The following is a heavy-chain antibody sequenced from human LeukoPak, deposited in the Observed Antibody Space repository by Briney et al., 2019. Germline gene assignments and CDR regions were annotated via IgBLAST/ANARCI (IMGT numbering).Heavy chain of an antibody. CDR1: GGTFSSYA. Sequence: ASVKVSCKASGGTFSSYAISWVRQAPGQRLEWMGWINAGNGNTKYSQKFQGRVTITRDTSASTAYMELSSLRSEDTAVYYCARDSPPSIAVAGTGDYWGQGTLVTVSS. V-gene: IGHV1-3*01. J-gene: IGHJ4*02. CDR3: ARDSPPSIAVAGTGDY. CDR2: INAGNGNT. D-gene: IGHD6-19*01.